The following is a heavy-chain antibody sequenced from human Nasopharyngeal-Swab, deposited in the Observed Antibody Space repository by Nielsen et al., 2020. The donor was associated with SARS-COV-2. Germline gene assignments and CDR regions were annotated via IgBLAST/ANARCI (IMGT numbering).Heavy chain of an antibody. CDR2: ISYDGSNK. CDR1: GFTFSSYG. CDR3: AKGYFLDY. D-gene: IGHD2/OR15-2a*01. J-gene: IGHJ4*02. Sequence: GESLKISCAASGFTFSSYGMHWVRQAPGKGLEWVAVISYDGSNKCYADSVKGRFTISRDNSKNTLYLQMNSLRAEDTAVYYCAKGYFLDYWGQGTLVTVSS. V-gene: IGHV3-30*18.